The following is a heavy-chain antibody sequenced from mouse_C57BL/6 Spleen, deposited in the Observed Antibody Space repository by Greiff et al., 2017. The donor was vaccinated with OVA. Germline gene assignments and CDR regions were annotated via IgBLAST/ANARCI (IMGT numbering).Heavy chain of an antibody. Sequence: VHLVESGAELVRPGASVTLSCKASGYTFTDYEMHWVKQTPVHGLEWIGAIDPETGGTAYNQKFKGKAILTADKSSSTAYMELRSLTSEDSAVYYCTRGYGSSYYFDYWGQGTTLTVSS. V-gene: IGHV1-15*01. J-gene: IGHJ2*01. CDR2: IDPETGGT. D-gene: IGHD1-1*01. CDR3: TRGYGSSYYFDY. CDR1: GYTFTDYE.